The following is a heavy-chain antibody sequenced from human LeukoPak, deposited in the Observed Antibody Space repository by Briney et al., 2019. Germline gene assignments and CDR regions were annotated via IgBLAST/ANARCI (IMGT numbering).Heavy chain of an antibody. V-gene: IGHV1-18*01. J-gene: IGHJ4*02. Sequence: GESLKVSCKASGYTFTSYGISWVRQAPGQGLEWMGWISAYNGNTNYAQKLQGRVTMTTDTSTSTAYMELRSLRSDDTAVYYCAREPQLLWFGEFDYWGQGTLVTVSS. CDR1: GYTFTSYG. D-gene: IGHD3-10*01. CDR3: AREPQLLWFGEFDY. CDR2: ISAYNGNT.